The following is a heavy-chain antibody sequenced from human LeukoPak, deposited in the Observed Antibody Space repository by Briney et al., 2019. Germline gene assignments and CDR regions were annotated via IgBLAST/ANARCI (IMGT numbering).Heavy chain of an antibody. CDR2: IYFSGST. D-gene: IGHD3-10*01. CDR3: ARARSYYYGSSHYPPEFAFDI. CDR1: AGSISSDY. J-gene: IGHJ3*02. V-gene: IGHV4-59*01. Sequence: SESLSPTCTVSAGSISSDYWSSSRPPPGKGLGRIGDIYFSGSTHYKTSLTSRVTLSVYTPTSKFSLKRSSLCPPDTALYFSARARSYYYGSSHYPPEFAFDIWGQGTMVTVSS.